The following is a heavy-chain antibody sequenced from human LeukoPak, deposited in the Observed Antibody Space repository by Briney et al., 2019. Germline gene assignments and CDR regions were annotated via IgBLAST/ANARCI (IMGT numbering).Heavy chain of an antibody. CDR2: INQDGSEK. V-gene: IGHV3-7*01. CDR3: VRDIGYGDY. Sequence: PGGSLRLSCEASGFTFSTYYMTWVRQSPGKGLEWVASINQDGSEKYYVDSVKGRSTTSRDNAKNSLYLQMNSLRVEDTAIYYCVRDIGYGDYWGQGTVVTVSS. D-gene: IGHD5-12*01. J-gene: IGHJ4*02. CDR1: GFTFSTYY.